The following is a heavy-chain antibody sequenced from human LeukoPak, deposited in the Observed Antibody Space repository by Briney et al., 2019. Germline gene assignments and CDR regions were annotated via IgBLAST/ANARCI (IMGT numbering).Heavy chain of an antibody. V-gene: IGHV4-30-4*01. J-gene: IGHJ4*02. CDR1: GGSISSGDYY. CDR2: IYSSVTT. Sequence: SETLSLTCTVSGGSISSGDYYWRWIRQPPGKGLEWIGYIYSSVTTYYNPSLNSRVTLSVDTSKNQFSLNLSSVTAADTAVYYCARTQVAVSPYYFDYWGQGTLVTVSS. CDR3: ARTQVAVSPYYFDY. D-gene: IGHD2-8*01.